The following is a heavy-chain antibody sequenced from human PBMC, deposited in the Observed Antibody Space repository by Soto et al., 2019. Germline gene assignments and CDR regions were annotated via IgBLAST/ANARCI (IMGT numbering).Heavy chain of an antibody. J-gene: IGHJ5*02. D-gene: IGHD2-2*03. CDR3: ARDGYCSSTSCQNWFDP. CDR1: GGSISSGDYY. Sequence: PSETLSLTCTVSGGSISSGDYYWSWIRQPPGKGLEWIGYIYYSGSTYYNPSLKSRVTISVDTSKNQFSLTLSSVTAADTAVYYCARDGYCSSTSCQNWFDPWGQGTLVTVSS. V-gene: IGHV4-30-4*01. CDR2: IYYSGST.